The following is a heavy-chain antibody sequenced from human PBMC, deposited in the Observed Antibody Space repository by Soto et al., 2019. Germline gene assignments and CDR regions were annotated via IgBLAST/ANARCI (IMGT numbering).Heavy chain of an antibody. CDR3: ARDPYLGDHQY. CDR1: GYTFTTYG. D-gene: IGHD3-16*01. J-gene: IGHJ4*02. Sequence: QVQLVQSGGEVKKPGASVKVSCKTSGYTFTTYGISWVRQAPGQGLEWVGWVSAYSGKTHYAQKFQGKLTMTTDPYTTTASLELRSLRSDDTAVYYCARDPYLGDHQYWGQGTLVTVSS. V-gene: IGHV1-18*01. CDR2: VSAYSGKT.